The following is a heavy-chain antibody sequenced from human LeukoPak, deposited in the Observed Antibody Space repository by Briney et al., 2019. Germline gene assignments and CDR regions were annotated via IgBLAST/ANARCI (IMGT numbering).Heavy chain of an antibody. D-gene: IGHD6-13*01. V-gene: IGHV3-23*01. CDR1: GFTFSSYA. J-gene: IGHJ4*02. Sequence: GGSLRLSCAASGFTFSSYAMSWVRQAPGKGLEWVSAISGSGGSTYYADSVKGRFTISRDNSKNTLYLQMNSLRAEDTAVYYCAKDLLGYSSSWHTGYYFDYWGQGTLVTVSS. CDR3: AKDLLGYSSSWHTGYYFDY. CDR2: ISGSGGST.